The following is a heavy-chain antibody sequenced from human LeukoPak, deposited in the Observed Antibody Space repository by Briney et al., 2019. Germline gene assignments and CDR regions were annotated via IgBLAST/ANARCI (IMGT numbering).Heavy chain of an antibody. CDR3: ARVLGDYVFYYYMDV. CDR2: IYHSGST. CDR1: GGSISSSNW. V-gene: IGHV4-4*02. J-gene: IGHJ6*03. D-gene: IGHD4-17*01. Sequence: PSETLSLTCAVSGGSISSSNWWSWVRQPPGKGLEWIVEIYHSGSTNYNPSLKSRVTISVDTSKNQFSLKLSSVTAADTAVYYCARVLGDYVFYYYMDVWGKGTTVTISS.